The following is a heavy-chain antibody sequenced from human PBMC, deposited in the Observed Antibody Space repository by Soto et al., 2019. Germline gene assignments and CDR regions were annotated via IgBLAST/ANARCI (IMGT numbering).Heavy chain of an antibody. V-gene: IGHV4-30-4*01. CDR2: IYYSGST. CDR1: GGSISSGDYY. D-gene: IGHD3-22*01. CDR3: ARTITMIATDFDY. J-gene: IGHJ4*02. Sequence: QVQLQESGPGLVKPSQTLSLTCTVSGGSISSGDYYWSWIRQPPGKGLEWIGYIYYSGSTYYNPSLKSRVTISVDTSNNQFSLKLSSVTAADTAVYYCARTITMIATDFDYWGQGTLVTVSS.